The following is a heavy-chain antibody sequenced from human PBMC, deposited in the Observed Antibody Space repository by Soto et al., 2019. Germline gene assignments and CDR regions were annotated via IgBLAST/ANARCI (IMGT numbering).Heavy chain of an antibody. Sequence: GASVKVSCKASGYTFTGYYMHWVLQAPGQGLEWMGWINPNSGGTNYAQKFQGRVTMTRDTSTSTAYMELRSLRSDDTAVYYCAREPRYSYGHKEADYWGQGTLVTVSS. D-gene: IGHD5-18*01. J-gene: IGHJ4*02. CDR2: INPNSGGT. CDR3: AREPRYSYGHKEADY. V-gene: IGHV1-2*02. CDR1: GYTFTGYY.